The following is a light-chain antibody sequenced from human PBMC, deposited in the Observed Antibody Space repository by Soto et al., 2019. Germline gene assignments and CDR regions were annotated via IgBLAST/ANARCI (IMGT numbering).Light chain of an antibody. Sequence: QSALTQPPSASGSPGQSVTISCTGTSSDVGGYNYVTWYQQHPGKAPKLMIYEVSKRPSGVPDRFSGSKSGNTASLTVSGLQAEDEADYYCSSYGGSKGVVFGGGTKVTVL. J-gene: IGLJ2*01. V-gene: IGLV2-8*01. CDR3: SSYGGSKGVV. CDR2: EVS. CDR1: SSDVGGYNY.